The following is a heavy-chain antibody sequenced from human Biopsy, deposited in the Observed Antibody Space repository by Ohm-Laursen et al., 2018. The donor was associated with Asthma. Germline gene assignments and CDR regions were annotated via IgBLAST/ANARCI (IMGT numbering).Heavy chain of an antibody. Sequence: ASVKVSCKASGYTFINYAIHWVRQAPGQRLEWMGWINAGNGNTKYSEKFQGRVTITRDTSASTAYMDLSSLRSEDTAVYYCARTYYDFLTGQVNDALAMWGQGTTVTVSS. CDR3: ARTYYDFLTGQVNDALAM. V-gene: IGHV1-3*01. D-gene: IGHD3-9*01. CDR2: INAGNGNT. J-gene: IGHJ6*02. CDR1: GYTFINYA.